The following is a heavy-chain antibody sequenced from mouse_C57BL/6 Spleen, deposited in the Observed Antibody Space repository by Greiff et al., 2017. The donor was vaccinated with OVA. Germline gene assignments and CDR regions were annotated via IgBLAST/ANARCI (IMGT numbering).Heavy chain of an antibody. CDR1: GYTFTDYY. CDR2: IYPGSGNT. D-gene: IGHD1-1*01. V-gene: IGHV1-76*01. J-gene: IGHJ1*03. CDR3: ARYVVAPYWYFDV. Sequence: QVQLKESGAELVRPGASVKLSCKASGYTFTDYYINWVKQRPGQGLEWIARIYPGSGNTYYNEKFKGKATLTAEKSSSTAYMQLSSLTSEDSAVYFCARYVVAPYWYFDVWGTGTTVTVSS.